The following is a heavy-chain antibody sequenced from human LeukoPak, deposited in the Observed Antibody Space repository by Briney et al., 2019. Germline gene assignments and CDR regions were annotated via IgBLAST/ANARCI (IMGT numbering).Heavy chain of an antibody. CDR1: GFTFSSYA. D-gene: IGHD4/OR15-4a*01. CDR2: IANDGRDK. CDR3: ARDRSAPAKYDFDN. V-gene: IGHV3-30*04. J-gene: IGHJ4*02. Sequence: PGRSLRLSCEASGFTFSSYAMHWVRQAPGKGLEWVAVIANDGRDKHCADSVKGRFTISRDSSKNTLYLQMNSLRAEDTAVYYCARDRSAPAKYDFDNWGQGALVTISS.